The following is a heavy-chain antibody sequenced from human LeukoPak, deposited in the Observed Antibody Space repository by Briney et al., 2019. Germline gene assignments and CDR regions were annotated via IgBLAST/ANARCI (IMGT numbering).Heavy chain of an antibody. CDR3: AKGQSSSLPKTYYFDY. D-gene: IGHD6-13*01. CDR1: GFTFSSYA. J-gene: IGHJ4*02. V-gene: IGHV3-23*01. CDR2: ISVSGYST. Sequence: GGSLRLSCAASGFTFSSYAMSWVRQAPGKGLEWVSAISVSGYSTYYADSVKGRFTISRDNSKNTLYLQMNSLRAEDTAVYYCAKGQSSSLPKTYYFDYWGQGTLVTVSS.